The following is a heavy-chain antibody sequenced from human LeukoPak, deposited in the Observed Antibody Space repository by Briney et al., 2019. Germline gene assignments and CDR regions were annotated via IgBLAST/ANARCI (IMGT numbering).Heavy chain of an antibody. V-gene: IGHV4-4*02. J-gene: IGHJ4*02. CDR2: IYHTGSV. Sequence: RPSETLSLTCAVSDVSINSNYWWTWVRQSPGKGLEWIGEIYHTGSVNYNLSLESRVTISRDRSKNQFSLMLRSVTAADTAVYYCARHYDFWSAYNYWGQGILVTVSS. CDR1: DVSINSNYW. CDR3: ARHYDFWSAYNY. D-gene: IGHD3-3*01.